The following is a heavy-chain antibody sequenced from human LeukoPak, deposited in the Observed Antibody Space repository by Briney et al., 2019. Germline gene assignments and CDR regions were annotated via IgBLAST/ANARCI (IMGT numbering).Heavy chain of an antibody. CDR2: INPSGGST. J-gene: IGHJ6*02. Sequence: ASVKVSCKASGYTFTSYYMHWVRQAPGQGLEWMGIINPSGGSTSYAQKFQGRVTMTRDTSTSTVYMELSSLRSEDTAVYYCARDRAAAEDHYYYYGMDVWGQGTTVTVSS. CDR1: GYTFTSYY. V-gene: IGHV1-46*01. D-gene: IGHD6-13*01. CDR3: ARDRAAAEDHYYYYGMDV.